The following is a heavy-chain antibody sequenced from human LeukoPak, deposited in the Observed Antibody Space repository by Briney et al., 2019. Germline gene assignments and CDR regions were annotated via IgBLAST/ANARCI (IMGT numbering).Heavy chain of an antibody. CDR1: GFTFSSHS. CDR2: ISSSSSTI. J-gene: IGHJ4*02. D-gene: IGHD6-19*01. Sequence: GGSLRLSCAASGFTFSSHSMNWVRQAPGKGLEWVSYISSSSSTIYYADSVKGRFTISRDNAKNSLYLQMNSLRSEDTAVYYCARDLYQYSSGWSFDYWGQGTLVTVSS. V-gene: IGHV3-48*01. CDR3: ARDLYQYSSGWSFDY.